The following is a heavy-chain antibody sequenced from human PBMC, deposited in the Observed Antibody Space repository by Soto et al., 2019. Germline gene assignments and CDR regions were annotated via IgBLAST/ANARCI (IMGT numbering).Heavy chain of an antibody. CDR1: GGTFSSYA. D-gene: IGHD6-13*01. CDR2: IIPIFGTA. V-gene: IGHV1-69*13. Sequence: ASVKVSCKASGGTFSSYAISWVRQAPGQGLEWMGGIIPIFGTANYAQKFQGRVTITADESTSAAYMELSSLRSEDTAVYYCAGCIAAAGHPSADYYYCGMDVWGQGTTVTVSS. J-gene: IGHJ6*02. CDR3: AGCIAAAGHPSADYYYCGMDV.